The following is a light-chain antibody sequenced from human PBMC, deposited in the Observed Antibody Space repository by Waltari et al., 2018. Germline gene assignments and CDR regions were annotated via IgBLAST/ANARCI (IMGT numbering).Light chain of an antibody. CDR3: YSTDSSGNHWV. CDR1: ALPKKY. Sequence: SYELTHPPSVSVSPGQTARITRSGDALPKKYAYWYQQKSGQAPVLVIYEDSKRPSGIPERFSGSSSGTMATLTISGAQVEDEADYYCYSTDSSGNHWVFGGGTKLTVL. J-gene: IGLJ3*02. CDR2: EDS. V-gene: IGLV3-10*01.